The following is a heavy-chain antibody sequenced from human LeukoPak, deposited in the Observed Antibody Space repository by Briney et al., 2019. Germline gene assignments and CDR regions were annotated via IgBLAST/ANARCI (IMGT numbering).Heavy chain of an antibody. Sequence: GESLKISCKGSGYSFPIYWIGWVRQLPGKGLELMGIIYPSDSDTKYSPSFQGRVTISADKSISTAYLQWSSLKASDTAMYYCARSGRSGADCSGKYFHHWGQGTLVTVSS. D-gene: IGHD2-21*02. CDR1: GYSFPIYW. CDR3: ARSGRSGADCSGKYFHH. V-gene: IGHV5-51*01. J-gene: IGHJ1*01. CDR2: IYPSDSDT.